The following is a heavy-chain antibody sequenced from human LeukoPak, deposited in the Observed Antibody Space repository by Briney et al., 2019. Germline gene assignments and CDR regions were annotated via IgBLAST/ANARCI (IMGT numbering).Heavy chain of an antibody. CDR1: GFTFSSYA. CDR2: ISGSGGST. V-gene: IGHV3-23*01. Sequence: GGSLRLSCAASGFTFSSYAMSWVRQAPGKGLEWASAISGSGGSTYYADSVKGRFTISRDNSKNTLYLQMNSLRAEDTAVYYCAKGDSSGYYYYSVPFSPYGMDVWGQGTTVTISS. D-gene: IGHD3-22*01. CDR3: AKGDSSGYYYYSVPFSPYGMDV. J-gene: IGHJ6*02.